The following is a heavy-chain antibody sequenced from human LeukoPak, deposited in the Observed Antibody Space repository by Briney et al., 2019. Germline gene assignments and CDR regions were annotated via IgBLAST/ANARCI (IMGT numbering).Heavy chain of an antibody. Sequence: PSETLSLTCAVYGGSFIGYYWSWIRQPPGKGLEWIGEINHSGGANYNPSLKSRVTISADTSKSQFSLKLGSVTAADTAVYYCARVPLRFLEPFDYSGQGTLVTVSS. CDR3: ARVPLRFLEPFDY. CDR2: INHSGGA. D-gene: IGHD3-3*01. V-gene: IGHV4-34*01. CDR1: GGSFIGYY. J-gene: IGHJ4*02.